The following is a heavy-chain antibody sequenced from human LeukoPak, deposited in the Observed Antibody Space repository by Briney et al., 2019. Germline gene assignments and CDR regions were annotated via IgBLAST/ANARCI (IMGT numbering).Heavy chain of an antibody. CDR3: ARRIGYCSGVSCDPYYLDY. Sequence: DSVKGRFTISRDNVKNSLFLQMDSLRAEDTAVYYCARRIGYCSGVSCDPYYLDYWGQGTLVTVSS. J-gene: IGHJ4*02. D-gene: IGHD2-15*01. V-gene: IGHV3-7*01.